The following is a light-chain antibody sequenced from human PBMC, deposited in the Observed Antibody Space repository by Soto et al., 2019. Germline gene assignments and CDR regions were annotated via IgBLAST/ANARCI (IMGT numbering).Light chain of an antibody. CDR3: SSYTTTSPVL. CDR2: AVS. CDR1: SSDVGGYNY. V-gene: IGLV2-14*01. Sequence: QSALTQPASVSGSPGQSITISCTGTSSDVGGYNYVSWYQQHPGKAPKLMIYAVSYRPSGVSNRFSASKSDNTASLTISGLQAEDEAAYYCSSYTTTSPVLFGGGTKLTVL. J-gene: IGLJ2*01.